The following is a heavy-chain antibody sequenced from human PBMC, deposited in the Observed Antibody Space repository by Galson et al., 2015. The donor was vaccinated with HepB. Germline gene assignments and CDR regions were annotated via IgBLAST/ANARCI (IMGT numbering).Heavy chain of an antibody. J-gene: IGHJ3*02. CDR2: IFPDDSDA. CDR1: GYDFTAYW. V-gene: IGHV5-51*03. D-gene: IGHD5-24*01. CDR3: TRRPNDYNDPHDAFEI. Sequence: QSGAEVKKPGEPLKISCKGSGYDFTAYWIGWVRQMPGRGLEFMAIIFPDDSDARYSPSFQGQVTISVDKSICIAYLQWSSLKASNTDMYYCTRRPNDYNDPHDAFEIWGQGTMVTVSS.